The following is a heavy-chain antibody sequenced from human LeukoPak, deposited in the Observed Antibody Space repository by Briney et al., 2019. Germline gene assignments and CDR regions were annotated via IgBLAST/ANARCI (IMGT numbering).Heavy chain of an antibody. CDR2: SYYSRST. J-gene: IGHJ4*02. D-gene: IGHD3-16*02. CDR1: GGSISSGDYY. V-gene: IGHV4-30-4*08. Sequence: SETLSFTCTVSGGSISSGDYYWRWIRQPPGKGLGRIGYSYYSRSTYYNPSLKSRITISVDTSKNQFSLKLSSVTAADTAVYYCARDTVWGSYRYSHNYFDYWGQGTLVTVSS. CDR3: ARDTVWGSYRYSHNYFDY.